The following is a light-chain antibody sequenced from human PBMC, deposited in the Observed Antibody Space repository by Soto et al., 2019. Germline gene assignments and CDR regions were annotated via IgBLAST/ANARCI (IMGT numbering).Light chain of an antibody. V-gene: IGKV1-12*01. CDR2: AAS. CDR3: QQAISFPRT. Sequence: DIPRTQSPSSVSASVGDRVTITCRASQSISTWLAWYQQKPGKAPNLLISAASNLQSGAPSRFSGSGSGTDFPLIISSLQPEDFATYYCQQAISFPRTFGQGTQVEIK. J-gene: IGKJ1*01. CDR1: QSISTW.